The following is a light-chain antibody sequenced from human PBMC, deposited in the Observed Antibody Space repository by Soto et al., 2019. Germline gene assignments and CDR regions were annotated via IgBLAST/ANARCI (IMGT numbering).Light chain of an antibody. CDR2: DDR. V-gene: IGLV3-21*02. J-gene: IGLJ2*01. CDR3: QVWDSSSDHVV. CDR1: DIGSKT. Sequence: SYELTQPPSVSVAPGQTARITCGGNDIGSKTVHWYQQKPGQAPMLVVYDDRDRPSGIPERFSGSNSGNTATLTISRVEAGDEADYNCQVWDSSSDHVVFGGGTQLTVL.